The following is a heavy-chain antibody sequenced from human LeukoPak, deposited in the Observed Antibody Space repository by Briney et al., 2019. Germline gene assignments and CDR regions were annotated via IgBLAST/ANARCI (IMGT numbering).Heavy chain of an antibody. Sequence: ASVKVSCKASRYTFTGYYMHWVRQAPGQGLEWMGWINPNSGGTNYAQKFQGRVTMTRDTSISTAYMELSRLRSDDTAVYYCAREDRLERRSDYWGQGTLVTVSS. J-gene: IGHJ4*02. D-gene: IGHD1-1*01. V-gene: IGHV1-2*02. CDR3: AREDRLERRSDY. CDR2: INPNSGGT. CDR1: RYTFTGYY.